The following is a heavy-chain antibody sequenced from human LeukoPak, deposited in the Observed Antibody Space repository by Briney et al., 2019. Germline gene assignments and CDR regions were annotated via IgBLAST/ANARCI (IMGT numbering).Heavy chain of an antibody. D-gene: IGHD3-9*01. CDR3: ARDRGYDILTGYYFDY. CDR2: IWYDGSNK. CDR1: GVTFSSYG. J-gene: IGHJ4*02. V-gene: IGHV3-33*01. Sequence: PGGSLRLSCAASGVTFSSYGMHWVRQAPGKGLEWVAVIWYDGSNKYYAESVKGRFTISRDNSKNTLYLQMNSLRAEDTAVYYCARDRGYDILTGYYFDYWGQGTLVTVSS.